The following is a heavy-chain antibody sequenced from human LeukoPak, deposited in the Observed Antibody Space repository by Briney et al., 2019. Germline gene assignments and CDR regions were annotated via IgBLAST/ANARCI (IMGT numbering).Heavy chain of an antibody. Sequence: SVKVSCKASGGTFSSYAISWVRQAPGQGLEWMGGIIPIFGTANYAQKFQGRVTITADESTSTAYMELSSLRSEDTAVYYCARAHSGAGTYYYDSSGYQYFDYWGQGTLVTVSS. D-gene: IGHD3-22*01. V-gene: IGHV1-69*01. CDR3: ARAHSGAGTYYYDSSGYQYFDY. CDR1: GGTFSSYA. J-gene: IGHJ4*02. CDR2: IIPIFGTA.